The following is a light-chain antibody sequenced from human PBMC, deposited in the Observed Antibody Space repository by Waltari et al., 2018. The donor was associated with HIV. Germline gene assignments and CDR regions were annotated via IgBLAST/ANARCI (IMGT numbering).Light chain of an antibody. CDR2: EVT. CDR3: CSYAGTSILV. CDR1: SSYVGSYNI. Sequence: QSALTQPASVSGSPGQSITISCTGTSSYVGSYNIVSWYQQHPGKAPKLMIDEVTKRPSGVSNRFSGSKSGNTASLTISGLQAEDEGDYHCCSYAGTSILVFGGGTKLTVL. V-gene: IGLV2-23*02. J-gene: IGLJ3*02.